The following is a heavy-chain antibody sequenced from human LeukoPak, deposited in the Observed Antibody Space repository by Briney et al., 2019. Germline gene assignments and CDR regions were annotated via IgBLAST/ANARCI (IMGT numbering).Heavy chain of an antibody. Sequence: SVKVSCKASGGTFSSYTISWVRQAPGQGLEWXXXXXPILGIANYAQKFQGRVTITADKSTSTAYMELSSLRPEDTAVYYCAREGITMVRGFYYGMDVWGQGTTVTVSS. CDR3: AREGITMVRGFYYGMDV. D-gene: IGHD3-10*01. CDR1: GGTFSSYT. J-gene: IGHJ6*02. CDR2: XXPILGIA. V-gene: IGHV1-69*10.